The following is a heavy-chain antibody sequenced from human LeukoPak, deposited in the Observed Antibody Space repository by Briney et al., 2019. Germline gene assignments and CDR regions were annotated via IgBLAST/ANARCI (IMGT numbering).Heavy chain of an antibody. Sequence: SETLSLTCSVSGVSISSSSYYWGWIRQPPGKGLEWIGSIHYSGSTYYNPSLKSRVTISVDTSKNQFSLKLSSVTAADTAVYYCARLWSSGGYFDYWGQGTLVTVSS. CDR1: GVSISSSSYY. V-gene: IGHV4-39*01. J-gene: IGHJ4*02. CDR3: ARLWSSGGYFDY. D-gene: IGHD2-21*01. CDR2: IHYSGST.